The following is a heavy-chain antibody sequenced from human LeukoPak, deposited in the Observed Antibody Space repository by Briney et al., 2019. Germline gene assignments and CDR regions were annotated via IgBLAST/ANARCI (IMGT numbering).Heavy chain of an antibody. CDR3: ASLSTTGYFDY. CDR1: GGSISSYY. D-gene: IGHD4-11*01. V-gene: IGHV4-4*07. Sequence: SETLSLTCTVSGGSISSYYWSWIRQPAGKGLEWIGRIYTSGNTNYNPSLKSRVTMSVDTSKNQFSLKLGSVTAADTAVYHCASLSTTGYFDYWGQGTLVTVSS. J-gene: IGHJ4*02. CDR2: IYTSGNT.